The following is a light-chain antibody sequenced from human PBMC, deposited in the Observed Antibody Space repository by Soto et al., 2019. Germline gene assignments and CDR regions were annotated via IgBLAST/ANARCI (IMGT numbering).Light chain of an antibody. J-gene: IGLJ1*01. CDR3: GTWDSSLTTFV. CDR2: END. Sequence: QSVLTQPPSVPAAPGQKVTMSCSGSSSNIGKYYVSWHQQLPGTAPKLLIYENDKRPSGIPDRFSGSKSGTSATLGITGLQTGDEADYYCGTWDSSLTTFVFGTG. CDR1: SSNIGKYY. V-gene: IGLV1-51*02.